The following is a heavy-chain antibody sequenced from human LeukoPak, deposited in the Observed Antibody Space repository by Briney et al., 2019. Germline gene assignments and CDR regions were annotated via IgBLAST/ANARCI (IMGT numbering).Heavy chain of an antibody. J-gene: IGHJ6*02. Sequence: ASVKVSCTASGYTFTSYGISWVRQAPGQGLEWMGWISAYNGNTNYAQKLQGRVTMTTDTSTSTAHMELWSLRSDDTAVYYCARGFYYDFWSGYRYYYGMDVWGQGTTVTVSS. CDR3: ARGFYYDFWSGYRYYYGMDV. CDR2: ISAYNGNT. CDR1: GYTFTSYG. D-gene: IGHD3-3*01. V-gene: IGHV1-18*01.